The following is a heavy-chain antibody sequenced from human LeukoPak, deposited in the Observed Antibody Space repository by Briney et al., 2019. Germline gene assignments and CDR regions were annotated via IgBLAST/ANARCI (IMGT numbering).Heavy chain of an antibody. D-gene: IGHD3-10*01. V-gene: IGHV3-23*01. CDR2: ISGGGDTT. J-gene: IGHJ4*02. CDR1: GFIFSSYA. CDR3: AKSRTMVRYYFDY. Sequence: GGSLRLSCAASGFIFSSYAMSWVRQAPGKGLEWVSVISGGGDTTYYADSVKGRFTISRDNSKNTLYLQMNSLRAEDTAVYYCAKSRTMVRYYFDYWGQGTLVTVSS.